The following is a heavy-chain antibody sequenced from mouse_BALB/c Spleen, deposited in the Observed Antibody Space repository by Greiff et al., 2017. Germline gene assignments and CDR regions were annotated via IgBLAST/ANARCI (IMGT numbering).Heavy chain of an antibody. CDR2: ISYDGSN. CDR3: ASVGYFAMDY. CDR1: GYSITSGYY. Sequence: EVQVVESGPGLVKPSQSLSLTCSVTGYSITSGYYWNWIRQFPGNKLEWMGYISYDGSNNYNPSLKNRISITRDTSKNQFFLKLNSVTTEDTATYYCASVGYFAMDYWGQGTSVTVSS. J-gene: IGHJ4*01. V-gene: IGHV3-6*02.